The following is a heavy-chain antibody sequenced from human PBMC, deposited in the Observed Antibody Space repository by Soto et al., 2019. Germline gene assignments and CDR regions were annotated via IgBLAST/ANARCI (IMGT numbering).Heavy chain of an antibody. V-gene: IGHV3-11*06. CDR3: ARMEEDPHDYYYYYGMDV. D-gene: IGHD3-3*01. CDR2: ISSSSSYT. CDR1: GFTFSDYY. Sequence: GGSLRLSCAASGFTFSDYYMSWIRQAPGKGLEWVSYISSSSSYTNYADSVKGRFTISRDNAKNSLYLQMNSLRAEDTAVYYCARMEEDPHDYYYYYGMDVWGQGTTVTVSS. J-gene: IGHJ6*02.